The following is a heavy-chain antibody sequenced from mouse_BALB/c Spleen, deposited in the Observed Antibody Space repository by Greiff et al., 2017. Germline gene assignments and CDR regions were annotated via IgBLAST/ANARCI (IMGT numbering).Heavy chain of an antibody. V-gene: IGHV1-18*01. D-gene: IGHD2-1*01. J-gene: IGHJ4*01. CDR2: INPYNGGT. CDR3: ASFYYGNYESAMDY. Sequence: EVKLQQSGPELVKPGASMKISCKASGYSFTGYTMNWVKQSHGKNLEWIGLINPYNGGTSYNQKFKGKATLTVDKSSSTAYMELLSLTSEDSAVYYCASFYYGNYESAMDYWGQGTSVTVSS. CDR1: GYSFTGYT.